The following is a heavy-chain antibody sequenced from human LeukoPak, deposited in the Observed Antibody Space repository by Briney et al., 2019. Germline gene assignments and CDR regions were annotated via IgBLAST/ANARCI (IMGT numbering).Heavy chain of an antibody. CDR1: GFTISDYW. CDR3: ARVRTITGTTPVDY. J-gene: IGHJ4*02. V-gene: IGHV3-21*01. CDR2: ISSSSSYI. D-gene: IGHD1-20*01. Sequence: PGGSLRLSCAASGFTISDYWMHWVRQAPGKGLEWVSSISSSSSYIYYADSVKGRFTISRDNAKNSLYLQMNSLRAEDTAVYYCARVRTITGTTPVDYWGQGTLVTVSS.